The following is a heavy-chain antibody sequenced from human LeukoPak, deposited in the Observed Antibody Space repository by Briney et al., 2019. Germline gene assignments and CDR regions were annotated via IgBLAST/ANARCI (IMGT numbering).Heavy chain of an antibody. D-gene: IGHD3-22*01. CDR1: GFTFSSYS. V-gene: IGHV3-21*01. CDR2: ISSSSSYI. J-gene: IGHJ4*02. Sequence: SGGSLRLSCAASGFTFSSYSMNWVRQAPGKGLEWVSSISSSSSYIYYADSVKGRFTISRDNAKNSLYLQMNSLRAEDTAVYYCARARYNTQRRRSEVVAQPPQDWGQGTLVTVSS. CDR3: ARARYNTQRRRSEVVAQPPQD.